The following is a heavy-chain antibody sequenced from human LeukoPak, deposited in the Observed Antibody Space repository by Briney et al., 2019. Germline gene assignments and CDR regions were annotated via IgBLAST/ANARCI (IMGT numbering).Heavy chain of an antibody. J-gene: IGHJ4*02. CDR3: AKDFELWSTSY. CDR2: ISYDGSNK. Sequence: QSGGSLRLSCAASGFTFSSYGMHWVRQAPGKGLEWVAVISYDGSNKYYADSVKGRFTISRDNSKNTLYLQMNSLRAEDTAVYYCAKDFELWSTSYWGQGTLVTVSS. D-gene: IGHD5-18*01. V-gene: IGHV3-30*18. CDR1: GFTFSSYG.